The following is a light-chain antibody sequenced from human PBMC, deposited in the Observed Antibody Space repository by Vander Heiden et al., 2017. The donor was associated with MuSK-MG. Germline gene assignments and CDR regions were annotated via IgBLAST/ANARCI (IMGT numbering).Light chain of an antibody. Sequence: QSALTQPASVSGSPGPSITISCTGTSSDVGGYNYVSWYQQHPGKAPKLMIYEVSNRPSGVSNRFSGSKSGNTASLIISGLQAEDEADYYCSSYRSSSTLYVFGTGTKVTVL. CDR2: EVS. J-gene: IGLJ1*01. CDR3: SSYRSSSTLYV. V-gene: IGLV2-14*01. CDR1: SSDVGGYNY.